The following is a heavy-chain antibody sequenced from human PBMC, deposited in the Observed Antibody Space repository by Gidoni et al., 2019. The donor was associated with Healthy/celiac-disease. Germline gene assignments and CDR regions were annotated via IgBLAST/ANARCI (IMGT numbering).Heavy chain of an antibody. CDR1: SSSNW. CDR2: IYHSGST. Sequence: SSSNWWRWVRQPPGKGLEWLGEIYHSGSTNYNPSLKSRVTISVDKSKNQFSLKLSSVTAADTAVYYCARDLDGYNSYFDYWGQGTLVTVSS. CDR3: ARDLDGYNSYFDY. J-gene: IGHJ4*02. D-gene: IGHD5-12*01. V-gene: IGHV4-4*02.